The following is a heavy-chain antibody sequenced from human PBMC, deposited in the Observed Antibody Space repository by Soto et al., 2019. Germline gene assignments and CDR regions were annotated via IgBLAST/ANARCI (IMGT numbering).Heavy chain of an antibody. J-gene: IGHJ4*02. CDR3: TRETVAGITGLDY. Sequence: GSLRLSCSASGFTFSDRGFHWVRQAPGKGLEWVAVISYDGSDKYYADSVKGRFTISRDASENILYLQMNSLRVDDTALYYCTRETVAGITGLDYWGPGTLVTVSS. V-gene: IGHV3-30*03. CDR1: GFTFSDRG. D-gene: IGHD1-20*01. CDR2: ISYDGSDK.